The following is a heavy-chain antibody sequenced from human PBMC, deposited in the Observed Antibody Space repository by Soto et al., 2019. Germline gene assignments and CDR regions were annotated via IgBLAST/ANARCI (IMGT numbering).Heavy chain of an antibody. CDR1: GFTFDSHW. V-gene: IGHV3-74*01. CDR2: IKTDGYAA. D-gene: IGHD6-19*01. CDR3: VRESGVAADC. Sequence: ESGGVLVQPGGSLRLSCVASGFTFDSHWMHWVRQAPGEGLVWVSRIKTDGYAAAYADSVKGRFTISRDNTKNTVYLQMNSLRAEDTAVYFCVRESGVAADCWGQGTLVNVSS. J-gene: IGHJ4*02.